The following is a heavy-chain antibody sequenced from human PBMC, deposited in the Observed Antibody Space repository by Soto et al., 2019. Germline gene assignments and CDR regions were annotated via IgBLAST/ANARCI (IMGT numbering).Heavy chain of an antibody. CDR3: ARDHIAGSALHY. CDR2: INQDGGQTY. D-gene: IGHD2-21*01. J-gene: IGHJ4*02. CDR1: GFTFTTYW. V-gene: IGHV3-7*05. Sequence: GGSLRLSCAASGFTFTTYWMAWVRQAPGAGLEWVANINQDGGQTYYYVDSVKGRFTISRDNAKNSLYLKMNGLRAEETAIYYGARDHIAGSALHYWGQGTLVTVSS.